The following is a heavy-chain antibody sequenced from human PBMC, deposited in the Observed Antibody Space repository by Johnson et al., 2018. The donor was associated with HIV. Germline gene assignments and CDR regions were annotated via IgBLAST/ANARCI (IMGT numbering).Heavy chain of an antibody. CDR1: GFTFRRFG. J-gene: IGHJ3*02. D-gene: IGHD4-23*01. CDR2: IRSDGSNK. V-gene: IGHV3-30*02. CDR3: ATERAVVNANAFDI. Sequence: QVQLVESGGGVVQPGTSLRLSCEASGFTFRRFGMLWVRQAPGKGLEWVAFIRSDGSNKYYADSVKGRFSISSDNSKNTLYLQMNSLRAEDTAVYYCATERAVVNANAFDIWGQGTMVTVSS.